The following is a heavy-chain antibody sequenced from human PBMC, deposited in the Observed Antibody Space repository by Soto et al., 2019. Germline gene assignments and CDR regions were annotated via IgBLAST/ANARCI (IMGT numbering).Heavy chain of an antibody. D-gene: IGHD6-19*01. Sequence: GESLKISCKGSGYTFTSYWIAWVRQMPGKGLEWMGIIYPGDSDTRYSPSFQGQVTISADKSISTAYLQWSSLKASDTAMYYCARQIHSGWYKSQRSHYYFDSWGQGTLVTVSS. CDR2: IYPGDSDT. CDR3: ARQIHSGWYKSQRSHYYFDS. CDR1: GYTFTSYW. V-gene: IGHV5-51*01. J-gene: IGHJ4*02.